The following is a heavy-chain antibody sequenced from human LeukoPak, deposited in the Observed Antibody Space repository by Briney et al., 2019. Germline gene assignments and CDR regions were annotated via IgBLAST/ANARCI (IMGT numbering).Heavy chain of an antibody. D-gene: IGHD3-22*01. Sequence: RSSETLSLTCTVSGGSIISSSYSWSWIRQPAGKGLEWIGRIDTSGSPNYNPSLKSRVTISIDTSKNQFSLKLNSVTAADTAVYYCARDLITMIGDYWFDPWGQGTLVTVSS. CDR2: IDTSGSP. CDR1: GGSIISSSYS. CDR3: ARDLITMIGDYWFDP. V-gene: IGHV4-61*02. J-gene: IGHJ5*02.